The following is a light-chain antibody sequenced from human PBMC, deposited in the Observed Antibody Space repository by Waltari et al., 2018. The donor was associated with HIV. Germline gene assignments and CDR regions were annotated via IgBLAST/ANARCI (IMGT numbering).Light chain of an antibody. Sequence: DIQMTQSPSSLSASVGNRVTNTCQASQDITNYLNWYQQKPGKAPKLLIYDASNLKTGVPSRFSGSGSGTDFTFTISSLQPEDIATYYCQQYDNPLFTFGPGTKVDIK. V-gene: IGKV1-33*01. CDR3: QQYDNPLFT. J-gene: IGKJ3*01. CDR1: QDITNY. CDR2: DAS.